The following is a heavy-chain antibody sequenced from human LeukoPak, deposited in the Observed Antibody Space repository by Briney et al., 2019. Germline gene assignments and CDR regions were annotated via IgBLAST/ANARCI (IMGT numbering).Heavy chain of an antibody. Sequence: GGSLRLSCAASGFTFSTYAMSWVRQAPEKGLEWVSGISDSGGTTYYADSVKGRFTISRDNSKNTLYLQMDSLRAEDTAVYYCAKHSYRVDSFTDYWGQGTLVTVSS. V-gene: IGHV3-23*01. J-gene: IGHJ4*02. CDR1: GFTFSTYA. D-gene: IGHD5-12*01. CDR3: AKHSYRVDSFTDY. CDR2: ISDSGGTT.